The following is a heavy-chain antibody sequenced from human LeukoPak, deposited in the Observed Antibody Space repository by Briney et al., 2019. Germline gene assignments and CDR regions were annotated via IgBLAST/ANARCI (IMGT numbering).Heavy chain of an antibody. CDR3: ARQYCSSTSCPIPKTRAYYYYYGMDV. Sequence: SETLSLTCTVSGGSISSSSYYWGWIRQPPGKGLEWIGSIYYSGSTYYNPSLKSRVTISVDTSKNQFSLKLSSVTAADTAVYYCARQYCSSTSCPIPKTRAYYYYYGMDVWGQGTTVTVSS. V-gene: IGHV4-39*01. CDR2: IYYSGST. J-gene: IGHJ6*02. CDR1: GGSISSSSYY. D-gene: IGHD2-2*01.